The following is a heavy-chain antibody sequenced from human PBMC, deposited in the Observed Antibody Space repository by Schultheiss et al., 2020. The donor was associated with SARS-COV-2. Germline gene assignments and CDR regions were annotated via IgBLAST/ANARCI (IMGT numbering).Heavy chain of an antibody. V-gene: IGHV4-31*03. J-gene: IGHJ6*02. CDR3: ARGGSSSSVNYYYYGMDV. CDR2: IYYSGST. CDR1: GGSISSGGYY. Sequence: SETLSLTCTVSGGSISSGGYYWSWIRQHPGKGLEWIGYIYYSGSTYYNPSLKSRVTISVDTSKNQFSLKLSSVTAADTAVYYCARGGSSSSVNYYYYGMDVWGQGTTVTVSS. D-gene: IGHD6-6*01.